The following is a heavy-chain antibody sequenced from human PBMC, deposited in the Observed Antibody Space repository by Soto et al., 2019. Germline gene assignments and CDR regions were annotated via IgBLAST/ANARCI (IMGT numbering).Heavy chain of an antibody. CDR3: ARERAGYCFGGSCYSEWFDP. CDR2: ISAYNGNT. V-gene: IGHV1-18*01. CDR1: GYTFTSYG. J-gene: IGHJ5*02. Sequence: QVQLVQSGAEVKKPGASVKVSCKASGYTFTSYGISWVRQAPGQGLEWMGWISAYNGNTNYAQKLQGRVTMTTDTSTSTAYMELRSLRSDDTAVYYCARERAGYCFGGSCYSEWFDPWGQGTLVTVSS. D-gene: IGHD2-15*01.